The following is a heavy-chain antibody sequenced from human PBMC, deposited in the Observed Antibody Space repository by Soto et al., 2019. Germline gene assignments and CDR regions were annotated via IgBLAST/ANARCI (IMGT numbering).Heavy chain of an antibody. CDR2: IDWDDDK. D-gene: IGHD5-18*01. Sequence: SGPTLVNPTQTLTLTCTFSGFSLSTSGMCVSWIRQPPGKALEWLALIDWDDDKYYSTSLKTRLTISKDTSKNQVVLTMTNMDPVDTATYYCARIPRCGYSYGYDYWGQGTLVTVSS. V-gene: IGHV2-70*01. CDR1: GFSLSTSGMC. J-gene: IGHJ4*02. CDR3: ARIPRCGYSYGYDY.